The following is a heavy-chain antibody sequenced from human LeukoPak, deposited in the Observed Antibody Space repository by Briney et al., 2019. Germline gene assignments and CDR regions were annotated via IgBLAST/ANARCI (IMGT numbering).Heavy chain of an antibody. CDR2: SNPSGGTT. Sequence: GASVKVSCKASGYTFTSYLMHWVRQAPGQGLEWVGLSNPSGGTTKYAQRFQGRVTMTMDMSTSTVYMELSSLRSEDTAVYYCARAPRLAVAGTSWFDPWGQGTLVTVSS. CDR1: GYTFTSYL. J-gene: IGHJ5*02. V-gene: IGHV1-46*01. D-gene: IGHD6-19*01. CDR3: ARAPRLAVAGTSWFDP.